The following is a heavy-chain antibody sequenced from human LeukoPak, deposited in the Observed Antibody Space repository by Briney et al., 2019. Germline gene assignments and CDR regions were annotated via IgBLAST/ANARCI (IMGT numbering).Heavy chain of an antibody. D-gene: IGHD3-16*02. CDR2: IHHDGRI. J-gene: IGHJ4*02. CDR3: ARSHDHLWGNYPDY. CDR1: GGSIDSANW. Sequence: PSETLSLTCDVSGGSIDSANWWNWVRQPPGKGLEWIGEIHHDGRINYNPSLKSRVTLSVDKSKNQFSLRLNSVTAADTAMYYCARSHDHLWGNYPDYWGQGTLVTVSS. V-gene: IGHV4/OR15-8*01.